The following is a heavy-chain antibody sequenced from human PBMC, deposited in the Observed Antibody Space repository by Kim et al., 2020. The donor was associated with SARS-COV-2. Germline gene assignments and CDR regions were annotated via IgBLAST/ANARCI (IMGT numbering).Heavy chain of an antibody. CDR1: GYTFTSYG. J-gene: IGHJ5*02. CDR2: ISAYNGNT. V-gene: IGHV1-18*04. Sequence: ASVKVSCKASGYTFTSYGISWVRQAPGQGLDWMGWISAYNGNTNYAQKLQGRGTMTTDTSTRTAYMELRSLRSDDTAAYYCARDTGYCSSTSCYERGRFDPWGQGTLLTVSS. CDR3: ARDTGYCSSTSCYERGRFDP. D-gene: IGHD2-2*01.